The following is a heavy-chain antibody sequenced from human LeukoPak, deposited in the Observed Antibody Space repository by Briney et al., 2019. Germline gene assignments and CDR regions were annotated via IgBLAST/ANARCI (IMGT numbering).Heavy chain of an antibody. Sequence: PGGSLRLSCAASGFTFSSYAMNWVRQAPGKGLEWVSGIRGSGGATYYADSVKGRFTISRDSSKNTLYLQMNSLRAEDTAVYYCAKFNKAGYSFGTGYFDYWGQGTLVTVSS. CDR3: AKFNKAGYSFGTGYFDY. D-gene: IGHD5-18*01. V-gene: IGHV3-23*01. J-gene: IGHJ4*02. CDR2: IRGSGGAT. CDR1: GFTFSSYA.